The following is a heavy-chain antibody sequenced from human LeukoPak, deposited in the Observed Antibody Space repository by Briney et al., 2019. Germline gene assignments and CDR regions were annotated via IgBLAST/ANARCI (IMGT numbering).Heavy chain of an antibody. D-gene: IGHD2-21*02. CDR1: GASMTNYY. V-gene: IGHV4-59*01. CDR2: IYYSGSS. CDR3: ARTVVTSLYYFDY. J-gene: IGHJ4*02. Sequence: SETLSLTCTVSGASMTNYYWSWIRQPPGKGLEWMGYIYYSGSSTYNPSLKSRVAISVDTSKNQFSLKLNSATAADTAVYYCARTVVTSLYYFDYWGQGTLVTVSS.